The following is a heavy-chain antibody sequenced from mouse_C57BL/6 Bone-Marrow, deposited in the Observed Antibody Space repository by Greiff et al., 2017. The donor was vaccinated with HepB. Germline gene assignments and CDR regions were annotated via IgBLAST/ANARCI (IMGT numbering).Heavy chain of an antibody. D-gene: IGHD4-1*01. J-gene: IGHJ2*01. CDR1: GYTFTSYG. CDR3: ARAGPSWVDY. Sequence: VQLQQSGAELARPGASVKLSCKASGYTFTSYGISWVKQRTGQGLEWIGEINPRSGNTYYNEKFKGKATLTADKSSSTAYMELRSLTSEDSAVYFCARAGPSWVDYWGQGTTLTVSS. CDR2: INPRSGNT. V-gene: IGHV1-81*01.